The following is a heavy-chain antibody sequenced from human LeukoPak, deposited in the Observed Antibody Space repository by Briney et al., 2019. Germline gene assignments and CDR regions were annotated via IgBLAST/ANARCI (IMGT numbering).Heavy chain of an antibody. V-gene: IGHV3-23*01. CDR3: ATGSVRYSASWYSQEGDY. CDR1: GLTFSRHA. J-gene: IGHJ4*02. CDR2: IVDSGANT. Sequence: GGALRLSCAASGLTFSRHAMTWVRQSPGKGLEWVAGIVDSGANTYYGDSVKGRFTISRDNSKNTLYLQMNSLRAEDTAVYYCATGSVRYSASWYSQEGDYWGQGTLVTVSS. D-gene: IGHD6-13*01.